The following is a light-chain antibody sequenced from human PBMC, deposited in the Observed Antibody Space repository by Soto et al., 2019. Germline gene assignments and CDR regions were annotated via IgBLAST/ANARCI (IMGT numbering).Light chain of an antibody. CDR2: EGS. CDR3: CSYASSNTHV. CDR1: SSDVGSYNL. V-gene: IGLV2-23*01. Sequence: QSALTQPASVPGSPGQSITISCTGTSSDVGSYNLVSWYQQHPGKAPKLMIFEGSKRPSGVSNRFSGSKSGNTASLTISGLQAEDEADYYCCSYASSNTHVFGTGTKLTVL. J-gene: IGLJ1*01.